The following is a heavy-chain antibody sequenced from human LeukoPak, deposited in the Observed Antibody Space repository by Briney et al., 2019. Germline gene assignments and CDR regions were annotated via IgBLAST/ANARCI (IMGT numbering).Heavy chain of an antibody. D-gene: IGHD2-2*01. CDR2: ISGSGGST. CDR3: ADYCSSTSCYDG. CDR1: GFTFSSYA. V-gene: IGHV3-23*01. Sequence: GGSLRLSCAASGFTFSSYAMSWVRQTPGKGLEWVSAISGSGGSTYYADSVKGRFTISRDNSKNTLYLQMNSLRAEDAAVYYCADYCSSTSCYDGWGQGTLVTVSS. J-gene: IGHJ4*02.